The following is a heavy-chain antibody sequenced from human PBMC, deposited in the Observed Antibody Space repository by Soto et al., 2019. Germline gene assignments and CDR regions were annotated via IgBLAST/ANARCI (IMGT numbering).Heavy chain of an antibody. D-gene: IGHD3-9*01. J-gene: IGHJ4*02. V-gene: IGHV3-30*18. Sequence: LRLSCAASGFTFSSYGMHWVRQAPGKGLEWVAVISYDGSNKYYADSVKGRFTISRDNSKNTLYLQMNSLRAEDTAVYYCAKIAVLRYFDWSLDYWGQGTLVTVSS. CDR3: AKIAVLRYFDWSLDY. CDR2: ISYDGSNK. CDR1: GFTFSSYG.